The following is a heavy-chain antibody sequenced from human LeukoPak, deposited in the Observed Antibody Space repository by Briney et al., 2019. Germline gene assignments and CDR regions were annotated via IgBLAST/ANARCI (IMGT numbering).Heavy chain of an antibody. CDR2: MNPYSGNT. J-gene: IGHJ4*01. CDR3: AREVFLIVRGVNPSFDT. D-gene: IGHD3-10*01. Sequence: GASVKVSCKTSGYTFISYDINWVRQAPGQGLQWVGWMNPYSGNTASAEEFQGRVSMTRNSSRNTSYLGLTSLKYQATTWYYFAREVFLIVRGVNPSFDTWGHGTLVTVSS. CDR1: GYTFISYD. V-gene: IGHV1-8*01.